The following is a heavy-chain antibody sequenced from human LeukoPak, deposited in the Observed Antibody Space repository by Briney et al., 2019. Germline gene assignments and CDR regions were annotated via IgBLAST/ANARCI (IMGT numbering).Heavy chain of an antibody. CDR3: ANNRKGAFDI. J-gene: IGHJ3*02. CDR2: IYYSGST. D-gene: IGHD2/OR15-2a*01. CDR1: GGSISSNY. V-gene: IGHV4-59*08. Sequence: SETLSLTCTVSGGSISSNYWSWIRQPPGKRLEWIGYIYYSGSTNYNPSLKGRVTISVDTSKNQFSLKLSSVTAADTAVYYCANNRKGAFDIWGQGTMVTVSS.